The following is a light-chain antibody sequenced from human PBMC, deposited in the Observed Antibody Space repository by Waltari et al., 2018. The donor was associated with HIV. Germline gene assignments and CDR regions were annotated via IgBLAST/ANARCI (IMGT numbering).Light chain of an antibody. Sequence: SYELTQPPSVSVSPGQTASITCSGDKLRDTYASWYQQKPGQSPVLVIHQNSKRPSGIPERFSGSNSGDTATLTISGTQAVDEADYYCQAWDSSSAVVFGGGTKLTVL. CDR1: KLRDTY. CDR3: QAWDSSSAVV. J-gene: IGLJ2*01. V-gene: IGLV3-1*01. CDR2: QNS.